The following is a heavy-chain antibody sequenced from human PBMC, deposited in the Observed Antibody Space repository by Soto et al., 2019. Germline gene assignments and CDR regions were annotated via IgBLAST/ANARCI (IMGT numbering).Heavy chain of an antibody. Sequence: GGSLRLSCAASGFTFSDYYMSWIRQAPGKGLEWVSYISSSGSTIYYADSVKGRFTISRDNAKNSLYLQMNSLRAEDTAVYYCARELSSVVITRYNWFDPWGQGTLVTVSS. J-gene: IGHJ5*02. D-gene: IGHD3-22*01. CDR3: ARELSSVVITRYNWFDP. CDR1: GFTFSDYY. CDR2: ISSSGSTI. V-gene: IGHV3-11*01.